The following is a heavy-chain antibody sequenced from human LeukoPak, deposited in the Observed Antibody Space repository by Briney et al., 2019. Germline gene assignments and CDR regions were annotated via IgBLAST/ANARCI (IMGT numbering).Heavy chain of an antibody. CDR2: VDHTGST. J-gene: IGHJ6*03. Sequence: KPSETLSLTCTVSDDSITMYYWTWIRQPPGKGLEWIGYVDHTGSTKFNPSLNGRVSISRDTSNNFFSLRLRSVTAADTAVYFCARGRVSSSTWYSTYYYFFYMDFWGKGTTVTVSS. CDR3: ARGRVSSSTWYSTYYYFFYMDF. V-gene: IGHV4-59*01. CDR1: DDSITMYY. D-gene: IGHD4-11*01.